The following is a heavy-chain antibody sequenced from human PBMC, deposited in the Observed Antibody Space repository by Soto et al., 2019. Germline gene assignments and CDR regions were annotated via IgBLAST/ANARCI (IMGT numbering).Heavy chain of an antibody. D-gene: IGHD3-10*01. CDR2: IDHSGSA. V-gene: IGHV4-34*01. Sequence: SSETLSLTCAVYGGSFSDYYWSWIRQPPGKGLEWIGEIDHSGSANYNPSLESRVTISADTSKNQFSLRLSSVTAADTAVYYCARLQKSFGSGSPPDYWGQGTLVTGSS. J-gene: IGHJ4*02. CDR1: GGSFSDYY. CDR3: ARLQKSFGSGSPPDY.